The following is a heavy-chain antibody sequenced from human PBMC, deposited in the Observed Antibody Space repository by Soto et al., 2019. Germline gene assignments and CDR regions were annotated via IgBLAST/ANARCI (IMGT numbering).Heavy chain of an antibody. V-gene: IGHV2-5*01. Sequence: SGPPLLNPTQTLTLPCTCAVFSLSTRGVGVGWIRQPPGKALEWLALIYWNDDKRYSPSLKSRLTITKDTSKNQVVLTMTNMDPVDTATYYCANRQLGYSSSWHFDYWGQGTLVTVSS. J-gene: IGHJ4*02. CDR1: VFSLSTRGVG. CDR3: ANRQLGYSSSWHFDY. CDR2: IYWNDDK. D-gene: IGHD6-13*01.